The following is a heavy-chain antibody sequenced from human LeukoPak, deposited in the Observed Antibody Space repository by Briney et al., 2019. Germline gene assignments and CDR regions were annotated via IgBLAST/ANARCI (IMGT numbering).Heavy chain of an antibody. Sequence: PGGSLRLSCAASGFTFSSYAMSWVRQAPGKGLEWVSAISGSGGSTYYADSVKGRFTISRDNSKNTLYLQMNSLRAEDTAVYYCASFQGLGAGTGNYFDYWGQGHLVTVSS. CDR3: ASFQGLGAGTGNYFDY. D-gene: IGHD3-16*01. CDR1: GFTFSSYA. V-gene: IGHV3-23*01. CDR2: ISGSGGST. J-gene: IGHJ4*02.